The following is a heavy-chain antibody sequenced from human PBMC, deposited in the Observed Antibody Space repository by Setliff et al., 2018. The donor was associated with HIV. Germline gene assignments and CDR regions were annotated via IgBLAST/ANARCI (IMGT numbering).Heavy chain of an antibody. CDR3: ARGAFGSLGY. J-gene: IGHJ4*02. V-gene: IGHV4-61*05. D-gene: IGHD7-27*01. Sequence: KPSETLSLTCAVSGDSISSTTYYWGWIRQPPGKGLEWIGYIYYSGSTNYNPSLKSRVTISVDTSKNQFSLTLNSVTAADTAVYYCARGAFGSLGYWGQGTLVTVSS. CDR2: IYYSGST. CDR1: GDSISSTTYY.